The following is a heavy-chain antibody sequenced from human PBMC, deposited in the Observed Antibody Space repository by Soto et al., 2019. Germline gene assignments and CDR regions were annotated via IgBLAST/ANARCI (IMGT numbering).Heavy chain of an antibody. CDR2: ISGSGGST. Sequence: GGSLRLSCAASGFTFSSYAMSWVRQAPGKGLEWVSAISGSGGSTYYADSVKGRFTISRDNSKNTLYLQMNSLRAEDTAVYYCAKDPLEYSNYGGYAFDIWGQGTMVTVSS. V-gene: IGHV3-23*01. J-gene: IGHJ3*02. CDR3: AKDPLEYSNYGGYAFDI. CDR1: GFTFSSYA. D-gene: IGHD4-4*01.